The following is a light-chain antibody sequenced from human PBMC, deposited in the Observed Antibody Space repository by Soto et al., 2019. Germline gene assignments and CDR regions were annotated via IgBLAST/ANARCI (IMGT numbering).Light chain of an antibody. V-gene: IGKV3-20*01. CDR1: QSLRATY. CDR2: GAS. Sequence: EVVLTQSPDTLSLSPGETATLSCLASQSLRATYVAWYQQRPGQAPRLLIYGASFRATGITARFSGRGSGTDFTLSISRLEPEDFAVYYCQQCGSSPWTFGQGTKVEIK. J-gene: IGKJ1*01. CDR3: QQCGSSPWT.